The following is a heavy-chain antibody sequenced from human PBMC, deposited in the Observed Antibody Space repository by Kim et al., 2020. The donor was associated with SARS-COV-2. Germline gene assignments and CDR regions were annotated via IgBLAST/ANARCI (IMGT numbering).Heavy chain of an antibody. CDR3: ARTFATAGNYAFDI. Sequence: GGSLRLSCAASEFSLNSYGMNWIRQAPGKGLEWVSGISRNVDRTHYADSVEGRFTISRDSSTNTVFLQMNSLRADDSAVYYCARTFATAGNYAFDIWAQGTMVTVSS. J-gene: IGHJ3*02. D-gene: IGHD1-1*01. V-gene: IGHV3-23*01. CDR2: ISRNVDRT. CDR1: EFSLNSYG.